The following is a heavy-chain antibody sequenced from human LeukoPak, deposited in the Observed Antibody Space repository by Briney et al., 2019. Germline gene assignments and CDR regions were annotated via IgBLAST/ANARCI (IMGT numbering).Heavy chain of an antibody. CDR3: ARLRRIVGAWSFDY. CDR2: IYYSGST. J-gene: IGHJ4*02. V-gene: IGHV4-59*08. D-gene: IGHD1-26*01. CDR1: GGSISSYY. Sequence: SETLSLTCTVSGGSISSYYWSWIRQPPGRGLEWIGYIYYSGSTNYNPSLKSRVTISVDTSKNQFSLKLSSVTAAGTAVYYCARLRRIVGAWSFDYWGQGTLVTVSS.